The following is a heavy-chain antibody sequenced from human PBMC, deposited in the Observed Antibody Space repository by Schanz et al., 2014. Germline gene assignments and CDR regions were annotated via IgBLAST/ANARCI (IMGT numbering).Heavy chain of an antibody. CDR2: IRQDGSAK. CDR3: ARGRGGNTGYEAADY. D-gene: IGHD5-12*01. V-gene: IGHV3-7*03. J-gene: IGHJ4*02. Sequence: EVHLVESGGGLVQPGGSLRLSCAASGFTFSHYWLSWVRQTPGKRLEWMANIRQDGSAKFYVDSVNSRFAISRDNAENSVYLQMNSLRAEDTAVYYCARGRGGNTGYEAADYWGQGTRVTVSS. CDR1: GFTFSHYW.